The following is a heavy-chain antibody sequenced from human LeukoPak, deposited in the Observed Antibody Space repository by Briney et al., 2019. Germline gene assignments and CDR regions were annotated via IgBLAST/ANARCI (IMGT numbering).Heavy chain of an antibody. CDR3: ARARTTGYYYYYMDV. J-gene: IGHJ6*03. CDR1: GYTFTSYG. V-gene: IGHV1-18*01. CDR2: ISAYNGNT. Sequence: ASVKVSCKASGYTFTSYGISWVRQAPGQGLEWMGWISAYNGNTNYAQKLQGRVTMTTDTSTSTAYMELRSLRSDDTAVYYCARARTTGYYYYYMDVWGKGTTVTVSS. D-gene: IGHD4-17*01.